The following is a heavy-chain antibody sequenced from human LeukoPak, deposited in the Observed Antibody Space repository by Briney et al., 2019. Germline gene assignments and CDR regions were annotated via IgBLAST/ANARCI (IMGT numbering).Heavy chain of an antibody. CDR3: ARDYGDQSDAFDI. V-gene: IGHV1-69*04. CDR1: GYTFTIYA. J-gene: IGHJ3*02. Sequence: ASVKVSCKASGYTFTIYAISWVRQAPGQGLEWMGRIIPILGIANYAQKFQGRVTITADKSTSTAYVELSSLRSEDTAVYYCARDYGDQSDAFDIWGQGTMVTVSS. CDR2: IIPILGIA. D-gene: IGHD4-17*01.